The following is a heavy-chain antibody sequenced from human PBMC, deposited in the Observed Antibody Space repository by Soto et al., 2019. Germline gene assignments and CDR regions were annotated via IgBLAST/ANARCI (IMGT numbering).Heavy chain of an antibody. D-gene: IGHD6-19*01. CDR3: ARASVMAVDRSSYSSGWYRLYYGMDV. J-gene: IGHJ6*02. CDR1: GGTFSSYA. CDR2: IIPIFGTA. Sequence: SVKVSCKASGGTFSSYAISWVRQAPGQGLEWMGGIIPIFGTANYAQKFQGRVTITADESTSTAYMELSSLRSEDTAVYYCARASVMAVDRSSYSSGWYRLYYGMDVWGQGTTVTVSS. V-gene: IGHV1-69*13.